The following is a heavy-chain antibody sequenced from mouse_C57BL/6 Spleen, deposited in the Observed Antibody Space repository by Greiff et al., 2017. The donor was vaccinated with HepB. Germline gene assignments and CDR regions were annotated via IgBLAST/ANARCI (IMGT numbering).Heavy chain of an antibody. CDR1: GYTFTDYY. CDR3: ARWDRDYAMDY. V-gene: IGHV1-26*01. D-gene: IGHD2-14*01. CDR2: INPNNGGT. Sequence: EVQLQQSGPELVKPGASVKISCKASGYTFTDYYMNWVKQSHGKSLEWIGDINPNNGGTSYNQKFKGKATLTVDKSSSTAYMELRSLTSEDSAVYYCARWDRDYAMDYWGQGTSVTVSS. J-gene: IGHJ4*01.